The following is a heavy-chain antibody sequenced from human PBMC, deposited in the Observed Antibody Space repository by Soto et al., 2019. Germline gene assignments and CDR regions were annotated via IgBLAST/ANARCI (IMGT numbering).Heavy chain of an antibody. CDR2: TSYDGNNK. CDR1: GFTFGNYG. CDR3: AKGGGSARDFDY. D-gene: IGHD1-26*01. Sequence: GGSLRLSCTGSGFTFGNYGMHWVRQAPGKGLEWVASTSYDGNNKYYADSLKGRFTISRDNSKKMVYLQMTSLGPEDTAVYYCAKGGGSARDFDYWGQGALVTVSS. J-gene: IGHJ4*02. V-gene: IGHV3-30*18.